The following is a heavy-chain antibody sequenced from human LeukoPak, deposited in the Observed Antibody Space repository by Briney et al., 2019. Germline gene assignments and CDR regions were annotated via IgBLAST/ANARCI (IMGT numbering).Heavy chain of an antibody. V-gene: IGHV3-23*01. CDR2: ISASGDST. CDR1: GFTFINYA. D-gene: IGHD6-13*01. Sequence: GGSLRLSCSASGFTFINYAMSWVRQAPGKGLEWVSSISASGDSTYHADSVKGRFTISRDNSKNTVHLQMNSLRADDTALYYCAKGALAAAGSGFEYWGQGTLVTVFS. CDR3: AKGALAAAGSGFEY. J-gene: IGHJ4*02.